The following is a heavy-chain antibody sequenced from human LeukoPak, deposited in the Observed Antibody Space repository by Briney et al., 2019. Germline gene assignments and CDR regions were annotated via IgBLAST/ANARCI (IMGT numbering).Heavy chain of an antibody. V-gene: IGHV4-31*03. CDR3: ARAQYYYDSSGHYYFDY. D-gene: IGHD3-22*01. CDR1: GGSISSGGYY. Sequence: PSQTLSLTCTVSGGSISSGGYYWSWIRQHPGKGLEWIGYIYYSGSTYYNPSLKSRVTISVDKSKNQFSLKLSSVTAADTAVYYCARAQYYYDSSGHYYFDYWGQGTLVTVSS. J-gene: IGHJ4*02. CDR2: IYYSGST.